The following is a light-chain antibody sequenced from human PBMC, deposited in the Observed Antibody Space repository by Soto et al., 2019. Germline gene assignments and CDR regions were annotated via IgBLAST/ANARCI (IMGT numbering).Light chain of an antibody. V-gene: IGKV1-39*01. CDR2: AAS. CDR3: QQSYSTPLT. Sequence: IQLTQSPPSLSASVGDRVTITCRASQSISSYLNWYQQKPGKAPKLLIYAASSLQSGVPSRFSGSGSGTDVTLTISSLQPEDFATYYCQQSYSTPLTFGGGTKVDIK. CDR1: QSISSY. J-gene: IGKJ4*01.